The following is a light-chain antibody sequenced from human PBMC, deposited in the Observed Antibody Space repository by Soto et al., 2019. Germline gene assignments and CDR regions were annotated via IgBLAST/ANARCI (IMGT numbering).Light chain of an antibody. CDR1: QSISSY. Sequence: DIQMTQSPSSLSASVGDRVTITCRASQSISSYLNWYQQKPGKAPKRLIYAASSLQSGVPSRFRGSGSGTDFTLTISSLQPEDFATYYCQQSYSTPQTFGQGTKVEIK. CDR3: QQSYSTPQT. J-gene: IGKJ1*01. CDR2: AAS. V-gene: IGKV1-39*01.